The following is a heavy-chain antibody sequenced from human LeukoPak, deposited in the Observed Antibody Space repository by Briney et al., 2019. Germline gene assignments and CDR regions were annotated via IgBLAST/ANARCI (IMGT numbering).Heavy chain of an antibody. D-gene: IGHD5-18*01. CDR3: ARVEGLTATVID. V-gene: IGHV1-46*01. Sequence: ASVKVSCKASGYTFTSYYMHWVRQAPGQGLEWMGLIITSAGSTTYAQNFQGRVTLTRDTSTSTVYMEMSSLRSEDTAVYYCARVEGLTATVIDWGQGTLVTVSS. CDR2: IITSAGST. CDR1: GYTFTSYY. J-gene: IGHJ4*02.